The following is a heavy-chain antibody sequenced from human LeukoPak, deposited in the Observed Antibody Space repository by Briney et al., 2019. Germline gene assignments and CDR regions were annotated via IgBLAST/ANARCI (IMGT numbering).Heavy chain of an antibody. Sequence: PSETLSLTCTVSGGSISSGSYYWSWIRQPAGKGLEWIGRIYTSGSTNYNPSLKSRVTISVDTSKNQFSLELSSVTAADTAVYYCARVASSRYSSSSVDYWGQGTLVTVSS. V-gene: IGHV4-61*02. J-gene: IGHJ4*02. D-gene: IGHD6-6*01. CDR3: ARVASSRYSSSSVDY. CDR2: IYTSGST. CDR1: GGSISSGSYY.